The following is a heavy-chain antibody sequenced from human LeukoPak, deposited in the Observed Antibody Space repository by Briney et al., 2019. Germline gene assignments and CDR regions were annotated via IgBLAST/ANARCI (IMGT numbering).Heavy chain of an antibody. Sequence: ASVKVSCKASGYTLTTYDINWVRQATGQGLERMGWMNPNSGNTGYAQKFQGRATMTRNTSMSTAYMELNSLRSEDTAVYYCARANYYGSGKKDLDYWGQGTLVTVSS. CDR2: MNPNSGNT. CDR3: ARANYYGSGKKDLDY. V-gene: IGHV1-8*01. D-gene: IGHD3-10*01. J-gene: IGHJ4*02. CDR1: GYTLTTYD.